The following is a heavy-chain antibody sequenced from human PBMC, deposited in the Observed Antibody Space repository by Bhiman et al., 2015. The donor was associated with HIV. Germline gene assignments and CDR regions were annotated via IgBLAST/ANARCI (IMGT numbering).Heavy chain of an antibody. J-gene: IGHJ3*02. D-gene: IGHD6-19*01. CDR3: ARQFRSVEPLMLDI. CDR1: GFTFSSYW. Sequence: EVHLVESGGGLVQPGGSLRLSCAASGFTFSSYWMSWVRQAPGKGLEWVANIKQDGSEKYYVDSVKGRFTLSRDNAKNSLYLQMNSLRAEDTAVFYCARQFRSVEPLMLDIWGQGTMVTVSS. CDR2: IKQDGSEK. V-gene: IGHV3-7*01.